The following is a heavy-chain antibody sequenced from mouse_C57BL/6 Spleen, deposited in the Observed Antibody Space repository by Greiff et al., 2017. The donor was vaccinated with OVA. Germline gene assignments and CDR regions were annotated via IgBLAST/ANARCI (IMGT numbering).Heavy chain of an antibody. CDR2: INPGSGGT. CDR3: ARSGDGYYVAAMDY. D-gene: IGHD2-3*01. J-gene: IGHJ4*01. V-gene: IGHV1-54*01. Sequence: QVQLQQSGAELVRPGTSVKVSCKASGYAFTNYLIEWVKQRPGQGLEWIGVINPGSGGTNYNEKFKGKATLTADKSSSTAYMQLSSLTSEDSAVYCCARSGDGYYVAAMDYWGQGTSVTVSS. CDR1: GYAFTNYL.